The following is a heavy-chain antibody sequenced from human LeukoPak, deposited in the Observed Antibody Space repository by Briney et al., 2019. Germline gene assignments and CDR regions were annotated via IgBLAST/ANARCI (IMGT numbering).Heavy chain of an antibody. D-gene: IGHD2-15*01. CDR2: INPSGGST. CDR3: ASGSKVVVAAKHGYSYGFQEYYFDY. CDR1: GYTFTSYY. Sequence: ASVKVSCKASGYTFTSYYMHWVRQAPGQGLEWMGIINPSGGSTSYAQKFQGRVTMTRDTSTSTVYMELSSLRSEDTAVYYCASGSKVVVAAKHGYSYGFQEYYFDYWGQGTLVTVSS. J-gene: IGHJ4*02. V-gene: IGHV1-46*01.